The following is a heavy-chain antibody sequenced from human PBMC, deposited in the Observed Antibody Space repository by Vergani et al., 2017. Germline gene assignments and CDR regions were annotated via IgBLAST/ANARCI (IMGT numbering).Heavy chain of an antibody. D-gene: IGHD2-2*01. J-gene: IGHJ5*02. CDR2: IIPIFGTA. CDR3: ARERVVLPAAKNWNWFDP. CDR1: GGTFSSYA. Sequence: QVQLVQSGPEVKKPGSSVKVSCKASGGTFSSYAISWVRQAPGQGLEWMGRIIPIFGTANYAQKFQGRVTITADESTSTAYMELSSLRSEDTAVYYCARERVVLPAAKNWNWFDPWAREPWSPSPQ. V-gene: IGHV1-69*13.